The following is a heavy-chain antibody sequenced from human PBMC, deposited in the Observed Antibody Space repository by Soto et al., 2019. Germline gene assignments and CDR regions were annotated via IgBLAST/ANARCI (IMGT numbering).Heavy chain of an antibody. Sequence: QVQLVESGGGVVQPGRSLRLSCAASGFTFSSYGMHWVRQAPGKGLARVAVISYDGSNKYYADSVKGRFTISRDHSKNTLYLQMNRLRAGDTAVYYCAKERRNYGDILDSWGQGTLVTVSS. V-gene: IGHV3-30*18. CDR3: AKERRNYGDILDS. J-gene: IGHJ4*02. CDR1: GFTFSSYG. CDR2: ISYDGSNK. D-gene: IGHD4-17*01.